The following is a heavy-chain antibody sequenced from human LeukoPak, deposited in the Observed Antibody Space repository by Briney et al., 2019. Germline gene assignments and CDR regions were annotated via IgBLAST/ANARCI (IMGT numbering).Heavy chain of an antibody. CDR3: ATAKSLRYYYMDV. CDR1: GYTRTELS. D-gene: IGHD4/OR15-4a*01. J-gene: IGHJ6*03. CDR2: FDPEDGET. V-gene: IGHV1-24*01. Sequence: GPSVKLSCKVSGYTRTELSMHWVRKAPGKGHEWMGGFDPEDGETIYAQKFQGRVTMTEDTSTDTAYMELSSLRSEDTAVYYCATAKSLRYYYMDVWGKGTTVTVSS.